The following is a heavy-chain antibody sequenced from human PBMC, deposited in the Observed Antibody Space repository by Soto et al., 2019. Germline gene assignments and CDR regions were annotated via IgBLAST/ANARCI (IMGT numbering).Heavy chain of an antibody. CDR2: IRSKANSYAT. CDR1: GFTFSVSA. V-gene: IGHV3-73*01. D-gene: IGHD5-18*01. J-gene: IGHJ4*02. Sequence: GSLRLSCAASGFTFSVSAMHWVLQASGKGLEWVGRIRSKANSYATAYAASVKGRFTISRDDSKNTAYLQMNSLKTEDTAVYYCTSSGYSYYFDYWGQGTLVTVSS. CDR3: TSSGYSYYFDY.